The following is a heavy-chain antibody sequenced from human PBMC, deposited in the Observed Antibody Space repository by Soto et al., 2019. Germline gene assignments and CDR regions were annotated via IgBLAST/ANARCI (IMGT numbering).Heavy chain of an antibody. D-gene: IGHD1-1*01. Sequence: GASVKVSCKASGGTFSSDAISWVRPAPGQGLEWMGGIIPIFGTANYAQKFQGRVTITADESTSTAYMELSSLRSEDTAAYYCAREWQSGTFDYWGQGTLVTVSS. CDR3: AREWQSGTFDY. J-gene: IGHJ4*02. V-gene: IGHV1-69*13. CDR2: IIPIFGTA. CDR1: GGTFSSDA.